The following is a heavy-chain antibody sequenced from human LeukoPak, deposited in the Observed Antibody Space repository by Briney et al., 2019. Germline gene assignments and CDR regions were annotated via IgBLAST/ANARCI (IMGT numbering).Heavy chain of an antibody. CDR2: INPEETTT. CDR3: ARDMTGARDY. D-gene: IGHD3-9*01. CDR1: DFTFNNQW. J-gene: IGHJ4*02. Sequence: PGGSLRLSCAASDFTFNNQWVHWVRQAPGKGLVWVSRINPEETTTDYADSVKGRFTISRDNAKNTVYLQMNSLRADDTAVYHCARDMTGARDYWGQGTLVTVSS. V-gene: IGHV3-74*01.